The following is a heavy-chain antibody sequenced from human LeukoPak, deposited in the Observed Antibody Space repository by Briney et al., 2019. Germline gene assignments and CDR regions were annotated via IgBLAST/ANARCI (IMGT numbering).Heavy chain of an antibody. Sequence: GGSLTLSCVASGFTFRNHAMTWVRRTPEKGLHWVSTVSASGDSTYSADSVQGRFSISRDNPKSILYLEMNSLRVEDTAIYYCAREFAFGNILTTIKRGIDYWGQGSLVIVSS. CDR3: AREFAFGNILTTIKRGIDY. V-gene: IGHV3-23*01. J-gene: IGHJ4*02. CDR1: GFTFRNHA. CDR2: VSASGDST. D-gene: IGHD5-24*01.